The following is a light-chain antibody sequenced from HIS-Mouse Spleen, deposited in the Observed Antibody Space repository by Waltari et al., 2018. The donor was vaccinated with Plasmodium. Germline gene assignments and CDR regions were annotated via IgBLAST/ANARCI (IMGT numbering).Light chain of an antibody. Sequence: SYELTQPPSVSVSPGQTARITCSGDALPKQYSYCYQQKSGQAPVLVIYEDSKRPSGIPDRFSGSSSGTMATLTISGAQVEDEADYYCYSTDSSGNHRVFGGGTKLTVL. CDR2: EDS. V-gene: IGLV3-10*01. CDR3: YSTDSSGNHRV. J-gene: IGLJ3*02. CDR1: ALPKQY.